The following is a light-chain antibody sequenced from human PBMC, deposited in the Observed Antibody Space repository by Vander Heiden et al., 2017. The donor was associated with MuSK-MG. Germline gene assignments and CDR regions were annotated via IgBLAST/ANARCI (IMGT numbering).Light chain of an antibody. CDR2: GAS. CDR1: QSVSSSY. CDR3: HQDCSSART. J-gene: IGKJ1*01. V-gene: IGKV3-20*01. Sequence: EIVLTQSPGTLSLSPGERATLSCRASQSVSSSYLAWYQQKPGQAPMLLIYGASSSVTGIPDTFSGSGSGTDFTLTIIRLEPEDFAVYYCHQDCSSARTFGQGTKVEIK.